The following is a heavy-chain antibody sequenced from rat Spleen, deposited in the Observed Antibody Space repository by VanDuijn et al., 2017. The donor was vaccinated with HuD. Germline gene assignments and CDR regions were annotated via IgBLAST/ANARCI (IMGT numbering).Heavy chain of an antibody. CDR1: GFTFSDNY. Sequence: EVQLVESDGGLVQPGRSLKLSCAVSGFTFSDNYMAWVRQAPTKGLEWVATISHDGSSTYYRDPEKGRFTISRDNAKNTLYLQMDSLRSEDTATYYCTTGDYGYNGPYYFDYWGQGVMVTVSS. V-gene: IGHV5-29*01. D-gene: IGHD1-9*01. CDR2: ISHDGSST. J-gene: IGHJ2*01. CDR3: TTGDYGYNGPYYFDY.